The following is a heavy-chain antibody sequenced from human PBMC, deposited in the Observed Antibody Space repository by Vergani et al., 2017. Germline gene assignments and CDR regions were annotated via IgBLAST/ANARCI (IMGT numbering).Heavy chain of an antibody. CDR1: GFTFTAHG. J-gene: IGHJ4*02. Sequence: EVQLLESGGGSAQPGESLRLSCVASGFTFTAHGLNWVRQAPGKGLEWVSGISGQNFRTHYADSVKGRFTISRDDSRNTVYLQMNSLRAEDTAVYYCAKGCSDGTCGGTFEYWGQGTRVTVSP. D-gene: IGHD2-15*01. CDR3: AKGCSDGTCGGTFEY. CDR2: ISGQNFRT. V-gene: IGHV3-23*01.